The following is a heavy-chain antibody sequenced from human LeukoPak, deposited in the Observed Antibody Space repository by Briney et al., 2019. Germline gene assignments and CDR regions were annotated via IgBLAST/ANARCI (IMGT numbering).Heavy chain of an antibody. V-gene: IGHV3-30*04. D-gene: IGHD2-21*02. CDR2: ISYDGGNK. Sequence: GGSLRLSCAASGFTFSSYAMHWVRQAPGKGLEWVAVISYDGGNKYYADSVKGRFTISRDNSKNTLYLQMNSLRAEDTAVYYCATACGGDCYSDYWGQGTLVTVSS. J-gene: IGHJ4*02. CDR3: ATACGGDCYSDY. CDR1: GFTFSSYA.